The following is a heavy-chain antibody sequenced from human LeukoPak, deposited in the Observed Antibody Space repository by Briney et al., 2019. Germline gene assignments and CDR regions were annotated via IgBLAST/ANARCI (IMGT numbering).Heavy chain of an antibody. J-gene: IGHJ6*03. V-gene: IGHV3-7*01. CDR2: IKQDGSEK. CDR1: GFTFSGYW. Sequence: PGGSLRLSXTASGFTFSGYWMTWVRQAPGKGLEWVANIKQDGSEKHYVDSVRGRFTISRENAKNSLYLQMNSLRAEDTAVYYCARDFYYYIDVWGKGTTVTVSS. CDR3: ARDFYYYIDV.